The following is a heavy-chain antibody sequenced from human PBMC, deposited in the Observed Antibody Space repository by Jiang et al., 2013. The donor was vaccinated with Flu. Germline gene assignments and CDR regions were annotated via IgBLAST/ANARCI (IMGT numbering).Heavy chain of an antibody. V-gene: IGHV5-51*01. CDR3: ARRAGGGSDAFDI. CDR2: IYPGDSDT. J-gene: IGHJ3*02. Sequence: IGWVRQMPGKGLEWLGNIYPGDSDTRYSPSFQGRVTISVDKSTSTAYLQWSSLKTSDTAIYYCARRAGGGSDAFDIWGQGTMVTVST. D-gene: IGHD2-8*02.